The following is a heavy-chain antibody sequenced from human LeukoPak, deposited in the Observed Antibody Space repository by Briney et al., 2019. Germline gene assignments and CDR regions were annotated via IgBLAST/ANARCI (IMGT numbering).Heavy chain of an antibody. Sequence: SETLSLTCTVSGGSISSRSYYWGWIRQPPGKGLEWIGYIYYSGSTNYNPSLKSRVTISVDTSKNRFSLKLSSVTAADTAVYYCARDPSTMVRGVTSANYGMDVWGQGTTVTVSS. V-gene: IGHV4-61*01. CDR3: ARDPSTMVRGVTSANYGMDV. J-gene: IGHJ6*02. CDR1: GGSISSRSYY. D-gene: IGHD3-10*01. CDR2: IYYSGST.